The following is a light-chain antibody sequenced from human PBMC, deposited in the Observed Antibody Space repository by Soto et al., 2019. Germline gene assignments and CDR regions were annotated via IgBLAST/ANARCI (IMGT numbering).Light chain of an antibody. J-gene: IGKJ2*01. CDR1: QSVLYTAINKNY. Sequence: DIVMTQSPDSLTVSLGERATINCKSSQSVLYTAINKNYLGWYQQKPGQPPKLLIYWASTRASGVPDRFTGSASGTDFTLTISSLQPEDAAVYYCQQYGSSPPMYTFGQGTKLEIK. CDR2: WAS. CDR3: QQYGSSPPMYT. V-gene: IGKV4-1*01.